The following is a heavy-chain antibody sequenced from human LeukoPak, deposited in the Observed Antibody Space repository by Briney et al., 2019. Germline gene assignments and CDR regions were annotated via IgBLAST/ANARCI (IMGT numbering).Heavy chain of an antibody. V-gene: IGHV1-8*01. CDR1: GYTFTSYD. CDR2: MNPNSGNT. Sequence: ASVKVSCKASGYTFTSYDINWVRQATGQGLEWMGWMNPNSGNTGYAQKFQGRVTMTRNTSISTAYMELSSLRSEDTAVYYCAKDSTAYNGVYDPSDLWGQGTMVTVSS. J-gene: IGHJ3*01. D-gene: IGHD1-1*01. CDR3: AKDSTAYNGVYDPSDL.